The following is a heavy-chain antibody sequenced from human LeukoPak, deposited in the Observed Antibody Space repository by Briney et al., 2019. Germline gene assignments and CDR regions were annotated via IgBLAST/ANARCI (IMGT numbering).Heavy chain of an antibody. J-gene: IGHJ4*02. CDR2: ISSSGSTI. CDR3: AREVYYGSGSYSDY. V-gene: IGHV3-48*03. CDR1: GFTFSSYE. Sequence: PGGSLRLSCAASGFTFSSYEMNWVRQAPGKGLEWVSYISSSGSTIYCADSVKGRFTISRDNAKNSLYLQMNSLRAEDTAVYYCAREVYYGSGSYSDYWGQGTLVTVSS. D-gene: IGHD3-10*01.